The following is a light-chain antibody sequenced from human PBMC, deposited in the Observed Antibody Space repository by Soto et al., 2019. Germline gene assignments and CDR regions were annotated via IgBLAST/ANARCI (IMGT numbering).Light chain of an antibody. V-gene: IGKV3-20*01. Sequence: ESVLTQSPGTLSLSPGEGATLSCRASQSVSSTYLAWYQQKPGQAPRLLIYGGSSRATGIPDRFSGGGTGTDFTLTISRLEPEDFAVYFCQQYGSSFYTFGQGTKLEIK. CDR2: GGS. CDR3: QQYGSSFYT. J-gene: IGKJ2*01. CDR1: QSVSSTY.